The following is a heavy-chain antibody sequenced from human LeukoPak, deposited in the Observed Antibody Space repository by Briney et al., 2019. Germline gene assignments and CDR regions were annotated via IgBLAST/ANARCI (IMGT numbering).Heavy chain of an antibody. Sequence: SGTLSLTCTVSADSISSYYWSWIRQPPGKGLEWIGYIYFSGSTYYNPSLKSRVTISVDTSKKEFSLNLNSVTAADTAVYYCARHGSFGYCSNGVCSSDYFDPWGQGTLVTVSS. CDR2: IYFSGST. J-gene: IGHJ5*02. CDR1: ADSISSYY. D-gene: IGHD2-8*01. V-gene: IGHV4-59*08. CDR3: ARHGSFGYCSNGVCSSDYFDP.